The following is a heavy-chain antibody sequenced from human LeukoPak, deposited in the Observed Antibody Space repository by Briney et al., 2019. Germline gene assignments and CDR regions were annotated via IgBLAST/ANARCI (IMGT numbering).Heavy chain of an antibody. J-gene: IGHJ4*02. CDR2: ISYSGGST. CDR3: AKDRDLAYFDY. CDR1: GFTFSSYA. V-gene: IGHV3-23*01. Sequence: GGSLRLSCAASGFTFSSYAMTWVRQAPGKGLEWVSAISYSGGSTYYADSVKGRFTISRDNSKNTLFLQMNSLRAEDTAVYYCAKDRDLAYFDYWGQGTLVTVSS.